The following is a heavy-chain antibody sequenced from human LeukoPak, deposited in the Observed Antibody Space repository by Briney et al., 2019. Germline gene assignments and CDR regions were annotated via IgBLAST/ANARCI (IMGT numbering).Heavy chain of an antibody. Sequence: SETLSLTCTVTGFSISRSSYYWDWIRQPPGKGLEWIGNIYYSGSTQYNLSLKRRATISVDTSKNQFSLKLSSVTAADTAVYDCARLRSSGWYDDYWGQGTLVTVSS. J-gene: IGHJ4*02. D-gene: IGHD6-19*01. CDR2: IYYSGST. V-gene: IGHV4-39*01. CDR3: ARLRSSGWYDDY. CDR1: GFSISRSSYY.